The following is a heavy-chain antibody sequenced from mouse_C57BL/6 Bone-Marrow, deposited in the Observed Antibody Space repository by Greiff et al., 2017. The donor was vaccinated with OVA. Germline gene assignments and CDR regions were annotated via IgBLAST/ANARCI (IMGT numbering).Heavy chain of an antibody. V-gene: IGHV1-4*01. CDR3: ARDAYYADY. D-gene: IGHD2-3*01. CDR1: GYNFTSYT. CDR2: INPSSGYT. Sequence: QVLLQQSGAELARPGASVKMSCTASGYNFTSYTMHWVKQRPGQGLEWIGYINPSSGYTKYNQKFKGKATLTADKSSSTAYMQLSSLTSEDSAVDYCARDAYYADYWGQGTTLPASS. J-gene: IGHJ2*01.